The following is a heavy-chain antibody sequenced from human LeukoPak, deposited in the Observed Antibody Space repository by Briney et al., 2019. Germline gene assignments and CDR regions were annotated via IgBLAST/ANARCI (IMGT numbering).Heavy chain of an antibody. CDR2: INHSGST. Sequence: TSETLSLTCAVYGGSFSGYYWSWIRQPPGKGLEWIGEINHSGSTNYNPSLKSRVTISVDTSKNQFSLKLSSVTAADTAVYYCARGREDLYYYDSSGYSPFQHWGQGTLVTVSS. CDR1: GGSFSGYY. CDR3: ARGREDLYYYDSSGYSPFQH. V-gene: IGHV4-34*01. D-gene: IGHD3-22*01. J-gene: IGHJ1*01.